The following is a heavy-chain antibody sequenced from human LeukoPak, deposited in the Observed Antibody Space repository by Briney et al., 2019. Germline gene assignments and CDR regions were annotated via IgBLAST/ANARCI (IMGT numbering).Heavy chain of an antibody. D-gene: IGHD4-23*01. Sequence: ASVKVSCRDSGYRLTELYIHWVRQRLGKGLELMGDFDRENGKTLYSRDFEGMVTITEDASLATAYLHPSSLRSDDTAVYYCATGDYGGIYFDSWGQGTLLIVSS. CDR1: GYRLTELY. CDR2: FDRENGKT. CDR3: ATGDYGGIYFDS. J-gene: IGHJ5*01. V-gene: IGHV1-24*01.